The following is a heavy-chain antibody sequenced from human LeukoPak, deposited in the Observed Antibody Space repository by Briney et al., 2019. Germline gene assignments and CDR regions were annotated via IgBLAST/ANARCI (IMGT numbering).Heavy chain of an antibody. CDR2: ISYDGSNK. CDR1: GFTFSSYG. CDR3: AKDLGYGSGSFDY. V-gene: IGHV3-30*18. Sequence: EGSLRLSCAASGFTFSSYGMHWVRQAPGKGLEWVAVISYDGSNKYYADSVKGRFTISRDNSKNTLYLQMNSLRAEDTAVYYCAKDLGYGSGSFDYWGQGTLVTVSS. J-gene: IGHJ4*02. D-gene: IGHD3-10*01.